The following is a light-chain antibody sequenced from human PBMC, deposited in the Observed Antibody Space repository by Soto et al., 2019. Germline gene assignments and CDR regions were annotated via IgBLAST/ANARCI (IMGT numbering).Light chain of an antibody. CDR1: SSDVGGYNY. J-gene: IGLJ1*01. CDR2: EVS. CDR3: SSYTSSSTSPYV. V-gene: IGLV2-14*01. Sequence: QSVLTQPASVSGSPGQSITISCTGTSSDVGGYNYVSWYQQHPGKAPKLMIYEVSNRPSGVSNRFSGSKSGNTASLTISGLQAEDEADYYCSSYTSSSTSPYVFGTRTKVTVL.